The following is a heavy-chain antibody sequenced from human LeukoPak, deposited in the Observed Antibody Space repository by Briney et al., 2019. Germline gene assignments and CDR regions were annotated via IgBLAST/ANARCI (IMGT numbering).Heavy chain of an antibody. CDR1: GFTFSSYS. V-gene: IGHV3-21*01. CDR2: ISSSSSYI. Sequence: PGGSLRLSCAASGFTFSSYSMNWVRQAPGKGLEWVSSISSSSSYIYYADSVKGRFTISRDNAKNSLYLQMNSLRAEDTAVYYCATGGKHIAAAGTGYWGQGTLVTVSS. D-gene: IGHD6-13*01. CDR3: ATGGKHIAAAGTGY. J-gene: IGHJ4*02.